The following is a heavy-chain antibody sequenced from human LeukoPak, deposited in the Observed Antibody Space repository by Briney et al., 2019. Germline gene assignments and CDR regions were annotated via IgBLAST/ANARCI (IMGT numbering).Heavy chain of an antibody. Sequence: KSGGSLRLSCAASGFTFSSYSMNWVRQAPGKGLEWVSSISSSSSYIYYADSVKGRFTISRDNAKNSPYLQMNSLRAEDTAVYYCTRRNWNDLDHYFDYWGQGTLVTVSS. CDR3: TRRNWNDLDHYFDY. J-gene: IGHJ4*02. D-gene: IGHD1-1*01. CDR2: ISSSSSYI. CDR1: GFTFSSYS. V-gene: IGHV3-21*01.